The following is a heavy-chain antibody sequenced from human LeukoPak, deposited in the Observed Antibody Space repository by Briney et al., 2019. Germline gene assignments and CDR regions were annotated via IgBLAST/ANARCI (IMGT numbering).Heavy chain of an antibody. V-gene: IGHV1-46*01. CDR1: GYTFTSYY. Sequence: ASVKVSCKASGYTFTSYYMHWVRQAPGQGLEWTGIINPSGGSTSYAQKFQGRVTMTRDTSTSTVYMELSSLRSEDTAVYYCAREEAVVVVAAYYYYYGMDVWGQGTTVTVSS. J-gene: IGHJ6*02. CDR3: AREEAVVVVAAYYYYYGMDV. D-gene: IGHD2-15*01. CDR2: INPSGGST.